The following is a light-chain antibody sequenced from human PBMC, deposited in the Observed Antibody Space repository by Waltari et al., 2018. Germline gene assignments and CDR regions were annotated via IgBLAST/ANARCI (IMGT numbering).Light chain of an antibody. CDR1: QSVSSY. CDR3: QQRSSWPLT. J-gene: IGKJ4*01. V-gene: IGKV3-11*01. CDR2: DAF. Sequence: EIVLTQSPATLSLSPWERATLSCRASQSVSSYLAWYQQKPGQAPRLLIYDAFNRATGIPARFSGSGSGTDFTLTISSLEPEDFAVYYCQQRSSWPLTFGGGTKVEIK.